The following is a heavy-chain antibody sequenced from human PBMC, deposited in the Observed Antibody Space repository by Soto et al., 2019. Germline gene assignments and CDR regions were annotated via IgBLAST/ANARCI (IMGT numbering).Heavy chain of an antibody. V-gene: IGHV3-23*01. Sequence: GGSLRLSCAASGFTFSSYAMSWVRQAPGKGLEWVSAISGSGGSTYYADSVKGRFTISRDNSKNTLYLQMNSLRAEDTAVYYCAKGSSYYDSSGSSDYWGQGTLVTVSS. CDR1: GFTFSSYA. J-gene: IGHJ4*02. CDR3: AKGSSYYDSSGSSDY. CDR2: ISGSGGST. D-gene: IGHD3-22*01.